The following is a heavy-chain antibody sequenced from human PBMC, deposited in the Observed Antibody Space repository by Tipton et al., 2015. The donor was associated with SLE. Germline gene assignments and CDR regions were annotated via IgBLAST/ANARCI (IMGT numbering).Heavy chain of an antibody. CDR1: NGSISSFY. J-gene: IGHJ1*01. CDR3: ARALGTTRAEHLQY. D-gene: IGHD1-7*01. V-gene: IGHV4-59*12. Sequence: TLSLTCSVSNGSISSFYWNWVRQPPGKGLEWIGYIHNSGSTNYNPSLKSRVTLSVDTSKNQFSLILNSVTAADTAVYYCARALGTTRAEHLQYWGQGTLVTVSS. CDR2: IHNSGST.